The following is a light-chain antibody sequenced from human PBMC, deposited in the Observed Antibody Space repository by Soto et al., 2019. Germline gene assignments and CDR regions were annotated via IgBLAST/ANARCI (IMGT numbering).Light chain of an antibody. CDR1: QTIDRD. CDR3: QQSYSRVFT. Sequence: DIQVTQSPSSLSASVGDRVTITCRASQTIDRDLNWYQQKPGKAPKLLIFAASSLQRGVPARFSGSGSGTDFTLTISSLQPDDFGTYYCQQSYSRVFTFGPGTKVDF. CDR2: AAS. V-gene: IGKV1-39*01. J-gene: IGKJ3*01.